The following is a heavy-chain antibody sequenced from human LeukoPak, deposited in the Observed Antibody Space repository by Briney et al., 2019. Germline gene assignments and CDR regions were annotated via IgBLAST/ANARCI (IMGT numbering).Heavy chain of an antibody. Sequence: GGSLRLSCAASGFTFSSYWMSWVRQAPGKGLEWVANIKPDGSEKYCVDSVKGRFTISRDNAKKSLYLQMNSLRAEDTAVYYCARGDFNDYGDYVGAFEIWGQGTMVTVSA. J-gene: IGHJ3*02. CDR3: ARGDFNDYGDYVGAFEI. V-gene: IGHV3-7*01. CDR1: GFTFSSYW. D-gene: IGHD4-17*01. CDR2: IKPDGSEK.